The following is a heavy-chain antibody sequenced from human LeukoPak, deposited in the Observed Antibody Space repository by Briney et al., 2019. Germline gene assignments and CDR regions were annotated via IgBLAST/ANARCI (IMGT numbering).Heavy chain of an antibody. CDR3: ARIGDIVVVPAPEYYMDA. Sequence: PSATLSLTRAVSGYSISSGYYWGWIPQPPGKGLEWIGSIFHSGSTYYNPPLKSRVTISVDTSKNQFSLKLSSVTAADTAVYYCARIGDIVVVPAPEYYMDAWGKGTTVTVSS. J-gene: IGHJ6*03. CDR2: IFHSGST. CDR1: GYSISSGYY. D-gene: IGHD2-2*01. V-gene: IGHV4-38-2*01.